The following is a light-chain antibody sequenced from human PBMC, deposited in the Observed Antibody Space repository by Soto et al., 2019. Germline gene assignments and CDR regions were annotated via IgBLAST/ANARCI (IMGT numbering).Light chain of an antibody. Sequence: QPVLTQPPSASGTPGQRVTISCSGSSSNIGSNTVNWYQQLPGTAPKLLIYSNNQRPSGVPDRLSGSKSGTSASLAISGLQSEDEADYYCAGWDDSLNGVVFGGGTKVTVL. J-gene: IGLJ2*01. CDR2: SNN. V-gene: IGLV1-44*01. CDR1: SSNIGSNT. CDR3: AGWDDSLNGVV.